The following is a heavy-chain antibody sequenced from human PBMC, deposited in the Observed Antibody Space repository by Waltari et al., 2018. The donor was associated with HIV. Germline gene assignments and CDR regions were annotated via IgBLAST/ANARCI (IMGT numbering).Heavy chain of an antibody. J-gene: IGHJ6*02. CDR3: ASSIAAAGTGDYYYYGMDV. V-gene: IGHV1-2*02. Sequence: QVQLVRSGAEVKKPGASVKVSCKASGYTFTGYYMHWVRQAPGQGLEWMGWINPNSGGTNYAQKFQGRVTMTMDTSISTAYMELSRLRSDDTAVYYCASSIAAAGTGDYYYYGMDVWGQGTTVTVSS. CDR1: GYTFTGYY. CDR2: INPNSGGT. D-gene: IGHD6-13*01.